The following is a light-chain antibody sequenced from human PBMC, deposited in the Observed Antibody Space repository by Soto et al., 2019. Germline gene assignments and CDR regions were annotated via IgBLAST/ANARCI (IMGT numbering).Light chain of an antibody. CDR3: QQYDSSSPT. Sequence: DIQMTQSPSTLSASVGDGVTITCRASQNISVWLAWYQQRPGNAPKFLIYDASSLETGVPSRFSGSGSGTDFTLTIRSLQPDDFATYYGQQYDSSSPTFGQGTKLEIK. J-gene: IGKJ2*01. CDR1: QNISVW. CDR2: DAS. V-gene: IGKV1-5*01.